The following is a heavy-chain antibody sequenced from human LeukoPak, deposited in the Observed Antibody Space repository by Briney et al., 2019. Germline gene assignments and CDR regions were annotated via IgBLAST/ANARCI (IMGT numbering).Heavy chain of an antibody. CDR3: ARDIPKYYYYGMDV. CDR1: GFIFSTYD. CDR2: VSYDGSNI. Sequence: PGGSLRLSCAASGFIFSTYDMHWVRQAPGKGLEWGAVVSYDGSNIYHAASVQGRFTISRDNFKNTLYLEMNSLRAEDTAVYYCARDIPKYYYYGMDVWGQGTTVTVSS. V-gene: IGHV3-30*03. D-gene: IGHD2-21*01. J-gene: IGHJ6*02.